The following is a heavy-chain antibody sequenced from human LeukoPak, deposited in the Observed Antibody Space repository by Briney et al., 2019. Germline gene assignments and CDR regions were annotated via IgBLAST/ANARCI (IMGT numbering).Heavy chain of an antibody. CDR2: INPHTGAA. CDR3: ARGKSGYSP. V-gene: IGHV1-2*02. J-gene: IGHJ5*02. Sequence: ASVNVSCTVSVYSFIKNYLHWVRQAPGQGREWMGLINPHTGAANYSHKFQGRGTITRDTSISTAYMHLTRLKFDDTATYYCARGKSGYSPWGQGTPVTVSS. D-gene: IGHD3-3*01. CDR1: VYSFIKNY.